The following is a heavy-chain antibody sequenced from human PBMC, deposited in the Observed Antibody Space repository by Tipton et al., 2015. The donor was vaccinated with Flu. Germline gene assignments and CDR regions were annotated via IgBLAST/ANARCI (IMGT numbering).Heavy chain of an antibody. CDR2: VYRDGTT. CDR1: SGSVSSSNW. CDR3: ARRDYSNYVSDPKSRFDP. J-gene: IGHJ5*02. V-gene: IGHV4-4*02. Sequence: TLSLTCTVSSGSVSSSNWWTWVRQAPGKGPEWIGKVYRDGTTDYNPSLRSRVTISVDTSNNQFSLKVFSVTAADTAVYYCARRDYSNYVSDPKSRFDPWGQGILVTVSS. D-gene: IGHD4-11*01.